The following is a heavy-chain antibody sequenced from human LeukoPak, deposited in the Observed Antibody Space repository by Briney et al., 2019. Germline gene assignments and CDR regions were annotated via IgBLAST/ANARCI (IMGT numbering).Heavy chain of an antibody. D-gene: IGHD5-24*01. V-gene: IGHV3-21*01. CDR1: GFTFSSYS. J-gene: IGHJ4*02. Sequence: GGSLRLSCAASGFTFSSYSMNWVRQAPGKGLEWVSSISSSSSYIYYVDSVKGRFTISRDNAKNSLYLQMNSLRAEDTAVYYCARDLGFVDGYNLDANLIGLDYWGQGTLVTVSS. CDR2: ISSSSSYI. CDR3: ARDLGFVDGYNLDANLIGLDY.